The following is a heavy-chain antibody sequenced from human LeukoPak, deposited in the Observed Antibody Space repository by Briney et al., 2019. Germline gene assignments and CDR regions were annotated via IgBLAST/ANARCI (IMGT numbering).Heavy chain of an antibody. CDR3: ARDRGYSGYDYYGMDV. J-gene: IGHJ6*02. V-gene: IGHV4-59*02. D-gene: IGHD5-12*01. Sequence: PSETLSLTCTVSGGSVSSYYWSWIRRPPGRGLEWIAYLSHSGSSDSNPSLTSRVTTLVDTSKNQFSLKLTSVTAADTAVYYCARDRGYSGYDYYGMDVWGQGTTVTVSS. CDR2: LSHSGSS. CDR1: GGSVSSYY.